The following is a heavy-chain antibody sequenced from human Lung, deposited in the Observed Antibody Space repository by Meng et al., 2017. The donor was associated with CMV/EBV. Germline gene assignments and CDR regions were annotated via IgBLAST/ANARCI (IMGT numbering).Heavy chain of an antibody. CDR2: IYYSGSS. J-gene: IGHJ6*04. Sequence: SETLSLTCTVSGASIDSDNYYWSWIRQPPGKGLEWIGYIYYSGSSFYNPSLKSRVTIELNMSKNQFSLYLSSVTAADTAVYYCARADYYNLMAVWGKGTRVTVSS. V-gene: IGHV4-30-4*08. CDR3: ARADYYNLMAV. CDR1: GASIDSDNYY.